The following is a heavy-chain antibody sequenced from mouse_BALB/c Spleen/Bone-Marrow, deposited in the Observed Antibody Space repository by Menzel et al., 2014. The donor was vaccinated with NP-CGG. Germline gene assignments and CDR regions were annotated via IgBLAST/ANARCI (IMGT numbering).Heavy chain of an antibody. Sequence: DVKLVASGGGLVQPGGSPKLSCAASGFDFSRYWMSWVRRAPGKGLEWIGEINPDSSTINYTPSLKDKFIISRDNAKNTLYLQMSKVRSEDTALYYCARLGYDGRCAYWGQGTLVTGSA. J-gene: IGHJ3*01. D-gene: IGHD2-14*01. CDR2: INPDSSTI. V-gene: IGHV4-1*02. CDR1: GFDFSRYW. CDR3: ARLGYDGRCAY.